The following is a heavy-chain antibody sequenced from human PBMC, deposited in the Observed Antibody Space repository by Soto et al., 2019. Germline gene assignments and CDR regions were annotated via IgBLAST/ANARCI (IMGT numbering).Heavy chain of an antibody. CDR3: ARRYGSCFDY. CDR2: IYHSGST. V-gene: IGHV4-4*02. CDR1: SGSVSSNNW. D-gene: IGHD5-18*01. J-gene: IGHJ4*02. Sequence: PSETLSLTCAISSGSVSSNNWWTWVRQPPGKGLEWIGEIYHSGSTNYNPSLKSRVTISVDKYKNQFSPKLSSVTAADTAMYYCARRYGSCFDYWGQGTLVTVSA.